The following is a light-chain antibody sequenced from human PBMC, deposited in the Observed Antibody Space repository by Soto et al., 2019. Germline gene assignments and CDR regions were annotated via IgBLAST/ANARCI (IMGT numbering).Light chain of an antibody. CDR3: SSYTSTSTLV. J-gene: IGLJ1*01. CDR1: SSDVGGYNY. Sequence: QSVLTQPASVSGSPGQSITISCTGTSSDVGGYNYVSWYQQHPGKAPKLIIYDVNSRPSGVSSRFSGSKSGNTASLTISGLQAEDEADYYCSSYTSTSTLVFGTGTKLTVL. CDR2: DVN. V-gene: IGLV2-14*01.